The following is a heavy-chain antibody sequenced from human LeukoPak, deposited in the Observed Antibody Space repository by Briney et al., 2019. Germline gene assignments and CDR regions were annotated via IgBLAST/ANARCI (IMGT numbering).Heavy chain of an antibody. V-gene: IGHV4-34*01. CDR2: INHRGST. J-gene: IGHJ4*02. Sequence: SSETLSLTSAVYGGSFSGYYWNWIRQPPGRGLEWIGEINHRGSTTYNPSLESRVTISVDTSKNQFSLRLSSVTAADTAVYYCARRLLYFGDPDYWGQGTLVTVSS. D-gene: IGHD3-10*01. CDR3: ARRLLYFGDPDY. CDR1: GGSFSGYY.